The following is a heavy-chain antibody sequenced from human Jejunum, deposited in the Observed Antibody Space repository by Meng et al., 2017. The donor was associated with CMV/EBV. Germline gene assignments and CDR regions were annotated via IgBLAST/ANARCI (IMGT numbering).Heavy chain of an antibody. CDR2: MLFSGIA. D-gene: IGHD1-1*01. CDR3: ARDLTNNWFYY. CDR1: GSPIRRGSHY. J-gene: IGHJ4*02. V-gene: IGHV4-39*07. Sequence: LQTSGPELLSPPETLSLPCLAVGSPIRRGSHYWAWFRPSPGKRLEWIGSMLFSGIADYNPSLKSRVTISLDATQRQFSLRLTSVTAADTAVYFCARDLTNNWFYYWGQGTLVTVSS.